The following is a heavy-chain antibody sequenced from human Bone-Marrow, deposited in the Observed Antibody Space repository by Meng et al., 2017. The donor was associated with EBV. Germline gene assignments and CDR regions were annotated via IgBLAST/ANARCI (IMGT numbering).Heavy chain of an antibody. CDR1: GYTFTGHY. CDR3: ARASDYGNDLDY. D-gene: IGHD4-11*01. V-gene: IGHV1-2*06. J-gene: IGHJ4*02. CDR2: IDPNSGGA. Sequence: VQLVKSGAEVKRPGAPVKVPCKASGYTFTGHYMHWVRQAPGQGLEWMGRIDPNSGGADYAQKFQGGVTMTRDTSISTFYMELSRLTSDDTAVYFCARASDYGNDLDYWGQGTLVTVSS.